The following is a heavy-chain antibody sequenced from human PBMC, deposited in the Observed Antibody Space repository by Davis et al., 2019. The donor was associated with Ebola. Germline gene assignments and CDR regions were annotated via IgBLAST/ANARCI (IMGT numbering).Heavy chain of an antibody. CDR2: FNGGNGDT. J-gene: IGHJ6*02. CDR3: ARDEDV. Sequence: AASVKVSCKTSGYIFTRYSIHWVRQAPGEGLEWVGWFNGGNGDTKCSQKFQGRVTFTRDASASTAYMELSSLRSEDTAMYYCARDEDVWGQGTTVTVSS. CDR1: GYIFTRYS. V-gene: IGHV1-3*01.